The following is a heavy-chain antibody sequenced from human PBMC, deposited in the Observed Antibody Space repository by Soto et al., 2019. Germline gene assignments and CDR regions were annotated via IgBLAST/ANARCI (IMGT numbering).Heavy chain of an antibody. J-gene: IGHJ2*01. D-gene: IGHD2-15*01. CDR1: GGTFSSYA. Sequence: QVQLVQSGAEVKKPGSSVKVSCKASGGTFSSYAISWVRQAPGQGLEWMGGIIPIFGTTNYAQKFQGRVTITADESTSTAYMELSSLRSEDTAVYYCARDQPVVAATNWYFDLWGRGTLVTVSS. V-gene: IGHV1-69*12. CDR2: IIPIFGTT. CDR3: ARDQPVVAATNWYFDL.